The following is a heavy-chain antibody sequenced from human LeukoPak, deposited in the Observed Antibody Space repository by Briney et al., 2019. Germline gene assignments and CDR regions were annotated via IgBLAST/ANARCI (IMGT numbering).Heavy chain of an antibody. CDR2: ISSSSSYI. CDR3: ARDKVTSCYD. D-gene: IGHD2-2*01. Sequence: PGGSLRLSCAASGFTFSSYSMNWVRQAPGKGLEWVSSISSSSSYIYYADPVKGRFTISRDNAKNSLYLQMNSLRAEDTAVYYCARDKVTSCYDWGQGTLVTVSS. J-gene: IGHJ4*02. V-gene: IGHV3-21*01. CDR1: GFTFSSYS.